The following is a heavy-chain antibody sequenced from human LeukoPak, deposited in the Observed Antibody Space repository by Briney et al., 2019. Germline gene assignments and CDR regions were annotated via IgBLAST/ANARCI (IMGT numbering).Heavy chain of an antibody. V-gene: IGHV4-4*02. J-gene: IGHJ5*02. CDR3: ARTSRINMVLDP. CDR2: IYHSGST. CDR1: GGSISNTNW. Sequence: SGTLSLTCGVSGGSISNTNWWTWVRQPPGKGLEWIGEIYHSGSTNYNPSLKSGVTISVDKSKNQFSLKLSSVTAADTAVYYCARTSRINMVLDPWGQGTLVTVSS. D-gene: IGHD3-10*01.